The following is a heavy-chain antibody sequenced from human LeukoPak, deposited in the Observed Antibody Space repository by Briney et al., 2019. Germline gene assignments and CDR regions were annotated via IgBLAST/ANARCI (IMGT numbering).Heavy chain of an antibody. CDR3: TSRXXXXXXTXXXQH. J-gene: IGHJ1*01. CDR1: GFTFSGSA. Sequence: GGSLRLSCAASGFTFSGSAMHWVRQASGKGLEWVGRIRSKANSYATAYAASVKGRFTISRDDSKNTAYLQMNSPKTEDPDAYYCTSRXXXXXXTXXXQHWGXGTLVTVSS. V-gene: IGHV3-73*01. CDR2: IRSKANSYAT.